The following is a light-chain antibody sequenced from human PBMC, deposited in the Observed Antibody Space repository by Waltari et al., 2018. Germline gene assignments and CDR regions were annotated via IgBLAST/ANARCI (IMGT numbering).Light chain of an antibody. V-gene: IGKV3-20*01. CDR1: QSVSKY. Sequence: EIVFTPSPGPLSLSPWESGTLSCRASQSVSKYLAWYQQKPGQAPRLLIYGASTRATGIPDRFSGSGSGTDFSLTISRLEPEDFAVYYCQKYDRLPATFGQGTKVEIK. CDR3: QKYDRLPAT. J-gene: IGKJ1*01. CDR2: GAS.